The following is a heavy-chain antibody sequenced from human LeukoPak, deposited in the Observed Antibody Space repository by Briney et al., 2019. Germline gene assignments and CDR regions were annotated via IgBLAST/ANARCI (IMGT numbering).Heavy chain of an antibody. Sequence: NPSETLSLTCTVSGYPISSGYFWGWIRQPPGKGLEYIGSIFHSGYTFYDPSLKSRLTLSVDTSKNQFSLRLSSVTAADTAVYYCARDRSRVAAGTGWYMDVWGKGTTVTVSS. J-gene: IGHJ6*03. CDR1: GYPISSGYF. CDR3: ARDRSRVAAGTGWYMDV. CDR2: IFHSGYT. V-gene: IGHV4-38-2*02. D-gene: IGHD6-13*01.